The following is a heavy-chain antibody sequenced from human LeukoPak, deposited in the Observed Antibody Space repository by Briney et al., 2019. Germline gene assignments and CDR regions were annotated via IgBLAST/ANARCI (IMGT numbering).Heavy chain of an antibody. CDR3: ARDQGRTNGNDVSPLDP. J-gene: IGHJ5*02. CDR1: GFTFSTYG. CDR2: ISYDGSIK. D-gene: IGHD1-20*01. Sequence: PGRSLRLSCAASGFTFSTYGMDWVRQAPGKGLEGGAVISYDGSIKYYADSVKGRFTIYRANSTNTLYLKMNSLRAEDTAVNYCARDQGRTNGNDVSPLDPWGQGTLVTVSS. V-gene: IGHV3-30*03.